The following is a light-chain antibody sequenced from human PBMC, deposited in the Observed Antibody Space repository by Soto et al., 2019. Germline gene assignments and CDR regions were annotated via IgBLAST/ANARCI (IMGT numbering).Light chain of an antibody. CDR3: QSYDSSLRGDV. CDR1: SSNIGAGYE. J-gene: IGLJ1*01. CDR2: ENN. V-gene: IGLV1-40*01. Sequence: QSALTQPPSVSEAPGQRVTISCTGSSSNIGAGYEAHWYQQVPGTAPKLLIYENNNRPSGVPDRFSGSKSGTSASLAITGLQAEDEAEYYCQSYDSSLRGDVFGTGTKVTVL.